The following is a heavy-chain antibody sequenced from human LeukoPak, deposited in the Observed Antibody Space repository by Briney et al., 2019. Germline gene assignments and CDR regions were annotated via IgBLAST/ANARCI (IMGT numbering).Heavy chain of an antibody. J-gene: IGHJ4*02. CDR3: ARVGGYLTGYYVMDY. D-gene: IGHD3-9*01. CDR1: GGSISSSSYY. V-gene: IGHV4-39*07. Sequence: SETLSLTCTVFGGSISSSSYYWGWIRQPPGKGLEWIGSIYYSGSTYYNPSLKSRVTISVDTSKNQFSLKLSSVTAADTAVYYCARVGGYLTGYYVMDYWGQGTLVTVSS. CDR2: IYYSGST.